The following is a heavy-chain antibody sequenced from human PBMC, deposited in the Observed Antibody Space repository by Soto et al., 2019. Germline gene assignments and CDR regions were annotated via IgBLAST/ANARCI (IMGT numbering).Heavy chain of an antibody. J-gene: IGHJ4*02. D-gene: IGHD3-22*01. CDR1: GHSFTSYW. V-gene: IGHV5-51*01. CDR2: IYPGDSDT. CDR3: ARRSTPEYYYDTSGLYYFDY. Sequence: GESLKISCKGSGHSFTSYWIGWVRQMPGKGLEWMGIIYPGDSDTRYSPSFQGQATISADKSISTAYLQWSSLKASDTAMYYCARRSTPEYYYDTSGLYYFDYWGQGTLVTVSS.